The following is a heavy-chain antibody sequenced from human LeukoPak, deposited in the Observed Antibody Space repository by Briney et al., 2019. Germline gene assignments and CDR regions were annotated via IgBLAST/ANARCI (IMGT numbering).Heavy chain of an antibody. D-gene: IGHD1-26*01. CDR1: GFTFSSYG. J-gene: IGHJ6*03. V-gene: IGHV3-30*02. CDR3: AKGQSGAYYYMDV. CDR2: IRYDGSNK. Sequence: PGGSLRLSCAASGFTFSSYGMHWVRQAPGKGLEGVAFIRYDGSNKYYADSVKGRFTISRDNSKNTLYLQMNSLRAEDTAVYYCAKGQSGAYYYMDVWGKGTTVTVSS.